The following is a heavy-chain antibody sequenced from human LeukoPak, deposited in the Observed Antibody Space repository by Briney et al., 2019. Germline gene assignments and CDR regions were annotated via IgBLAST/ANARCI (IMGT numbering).Heavy chain of an antibody. CDR2: IYYSGST. CDR1: GGSINSYY. D-gene: IGHD3-3*01. CDR3: ARGRSVFGSNWFDP. J-gene: IGHJ5*02. V-gene: IGHV4-59*12. Sequence: PSETLSLTCTVSGGSINSYYWSWIRQPPGKGLEWIRYIYYSGSTNYNPSLKSRVTMSIDTSKNQFSLKLTSVTAADTAVYYCARGRSVFGSNWFDPWGQGTLVTVSS.